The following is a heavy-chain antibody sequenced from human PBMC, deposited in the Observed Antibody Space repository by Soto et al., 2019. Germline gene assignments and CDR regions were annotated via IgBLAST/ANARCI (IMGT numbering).Heavy chain of an antibody. D-gene: IGHD6-6*01. CDR1: GFTFSSYA. J-gene: IGHJ4*02. Sequence: GGSLRLSCAASGFTFSSYAMHWVRQAPGKGLEWVAVISYDGSNKYYADSVKGRFTISRDNSKNTLYLQMNSLRAEDTAVYYCASVPGDYWGQGTLVTVSS. CDR3: ASVPGDY. V-gene: IGHV3-30-3*01. CDR2: ISYDGSNK.